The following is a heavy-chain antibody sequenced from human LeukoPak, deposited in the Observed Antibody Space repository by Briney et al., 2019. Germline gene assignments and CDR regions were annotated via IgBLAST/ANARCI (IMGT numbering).Heavy chain of an antibody. CDR1: GFTFSSYW. CDR2: IKQDGSEK. V-gene: IGHV3-7*01. J-gene: IGHJ4*02. Sequence: TGGSLRLSCAASGFTFSSYWMSWVRQAPGKGLEWVANIKQDGSEKYYVDSVKGRFTISRDNAKNSLYLQMNSLRAEDTAVYYGARLLCYDSSGYNYWGQGTLVTVSS. CDR3: ARLLCYDSSGYNY. D-gene: IGHD3-22*01.